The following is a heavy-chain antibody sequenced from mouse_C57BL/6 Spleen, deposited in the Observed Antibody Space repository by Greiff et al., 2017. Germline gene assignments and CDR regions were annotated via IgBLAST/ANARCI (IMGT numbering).Heavy chain of an antibody. J-gene: IGHJ1*03. Sequence: EVHLVESGGGLVQPKGSLKLSCAASGFTFNTYAMHWVRQAPGKGLEWVARIRSNSSNYTTYYADSVKDRFTISRDDSQSMLYLQMNNLKTEDTAMYYCVGDYYGSSGGYFDGWGTGATVTVSS. CDR1: GFTFNTYA. V-gene: IGHV10-3*01. D-gene: IGHD1-1*01. CDR3: VGDYYGSSGGYFDG. CDR2: IRSNSSNYTT.